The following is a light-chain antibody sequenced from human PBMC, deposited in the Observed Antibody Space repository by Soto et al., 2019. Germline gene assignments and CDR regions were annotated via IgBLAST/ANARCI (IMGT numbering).Light chain of an antibody. J-gene: IGLJ2*01. V-gene: IGLV2-14*03. CDR1: SRDIGGFNY. CDR3: SSYTTTRTVV. CDR2: NVS. Sequence: QSVLTQPASVSGSPGQSITISCTGTSRDIGGFNYVSWYQHHPGKAPKLMIHNVSSRPSGVSDRFSGSKSGYTASLTISGLQAEDEADYYCSSYTTTRTVVFGGGTQLTV.